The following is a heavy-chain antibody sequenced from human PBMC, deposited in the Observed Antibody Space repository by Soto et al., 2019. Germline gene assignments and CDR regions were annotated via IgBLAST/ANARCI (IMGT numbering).Heavy chain of an antibody. V-gene: IGHV1-18*04. D-gene: IGHD3-3*01. CDR1: GYTFTSYG. CDR2: ISAYNGNT. J-gene: IGHJ5*02. Sequence: ASVKVSCKASGYTFTSYGISWVRQAPGQGLEWMGWISAYNGNTNYAQKFQGRVTMTRDTSRSTVYMELRSLRSDDTAIYYCARSSGGNFGIIIEGSNWFDPWGQGTLVTVSS. CDR3: ARSSGGNFGIIIEGSNWFDP.